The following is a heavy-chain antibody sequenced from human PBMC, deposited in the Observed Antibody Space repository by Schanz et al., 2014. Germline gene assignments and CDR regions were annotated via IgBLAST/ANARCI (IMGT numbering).Heavy chain of an antibody. D-gene: IGHD1-1*01. J-gene: IGHJ4*02. CDR2: VSDDGNKK. CDR3: AKDLDANYFDY. V-gene: IGHV3-30*18. CDR1: GFGFSSYS. Sequence: VQLLESGGGLIQPGGSLRLSCAASGFGFSSYSMNWVRQAPGKGLEWVAVVSDDGNKKYYADSVKGRFTISRDNSKNTLYLQMNGLRGEDTAVYYCAKDLDANYFDYWGQGILVTVSS.